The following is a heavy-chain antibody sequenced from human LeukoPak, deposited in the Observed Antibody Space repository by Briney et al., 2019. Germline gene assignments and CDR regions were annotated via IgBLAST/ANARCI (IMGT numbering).Heavy chain of an antibody. CDR1: GGSISSSSYY. CDR2: IYYSGST. CDR3: ARHRWGVLLQLGNWFDP. Sequence: PSETLSLTCTVSGGSISSSSYYWGWIRQPPGKGLEWIGSIYYSGSTYYNPSLKSRVTISVDTSKNQFSLKLSSVTAADTAVYYCARHRWGVLLQLGNWFDPWGQGTLVTVSS. D-gene: IGHD3-10*01. V-gene: IGHV4-39*01. J-gene: IGHJ5*02.